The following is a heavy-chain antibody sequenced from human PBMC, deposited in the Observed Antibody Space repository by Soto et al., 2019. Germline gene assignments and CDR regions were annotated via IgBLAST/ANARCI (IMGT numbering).Heavy chain of an antibody. CDR1: GGSFSGYF. D-gene: IGHD1-1*01. V-gene: IGHV4-34*02. J-gene: IGHJ4*02. Sequence: QVQLLQWGAGLLKPSETLSLTCAVYGGSFSGYFWSWIRQPPEKGLEWSGEINHGGSTNHNPSLKSRVTISVDTSKNQISLKMTSVTAADTAVYYCARASADRTGTAFFDYWGQGSRVTVSS. CDR2: INHGGST. CDR3: ARASADRTGTAFFDY.